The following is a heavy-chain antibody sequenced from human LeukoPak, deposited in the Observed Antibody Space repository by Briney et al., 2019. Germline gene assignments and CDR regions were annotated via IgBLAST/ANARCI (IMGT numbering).Heavy chain of an antibody. J-gene: IGHJ4*02. Sequence: GGSLRLSCAASGFTFNRYAMHWVRHAPGKGVEWVGLISGDGITPYYLDSVKGRFTISRDNSKNSLYLHMNRLRSEDTALYYCAKDHVYGGADDWGQGTLVTVSS. CDR2: ISGDGITP. CDR3: AKDHVYGGADD. CDR1: GFTFNRYA. V-gene: IGHV3-43*02. D-gene: IGHD4-23*01.